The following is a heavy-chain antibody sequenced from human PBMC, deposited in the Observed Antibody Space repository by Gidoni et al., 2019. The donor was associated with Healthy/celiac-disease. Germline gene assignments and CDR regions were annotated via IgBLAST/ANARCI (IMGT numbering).Heavy chain of an antibody. Sequence: EVQLVQSGEEVKKPGESLKISCQGSGYSFTRYWIGRVRQMPWQGMEWLVIIEPGDSVPMYRPSGPLQGTISAASSLHTAYRQWSGLKASDTAMYYCAGQRRVLVRWGYGMDVWGQGTTFTVSS. CDR3: AGQRRVLVRWGYGMDV. J-gene: IGHJ6*02. CDR1: GYSFTRYW. CDR2: IEPGDSVP. D-gene: IGHD3-10*01. V-gene: IGHV5-51*03.